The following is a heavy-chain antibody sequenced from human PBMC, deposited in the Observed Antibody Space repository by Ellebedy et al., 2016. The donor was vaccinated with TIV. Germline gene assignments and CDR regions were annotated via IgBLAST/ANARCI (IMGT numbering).Heavy chain of an antibody. J-gene: IGHJ4*02. D-gene: IGHD2-21*02. V-gene: IGHV4-39*01. CDR1: GGSTSSTNYS. CDR2: IFYSGRA. CDR3: ARRGKSYCGGDCSPGGVSC. Sequence: MPSETLSLTCTVSGGSTSSTNYSWAWIRQSPGKGVEWLGRIFYSGRAYYNPSLKSRVIISIDTSKNQFSLKLTSVTATDTAVYYCARRGKSYCGGDCSPGGVSCWGQGTLVTVSS.